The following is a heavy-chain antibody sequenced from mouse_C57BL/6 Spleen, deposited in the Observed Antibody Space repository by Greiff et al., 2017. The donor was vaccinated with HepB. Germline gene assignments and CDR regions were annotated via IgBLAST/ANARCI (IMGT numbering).Heavy chain of an antibody. CDR2: ISSGGDYI. Sequence: EVKLVESGEGLVKPGGSLKLSCAASGFTFSSYAMSWVRQTPEKRLEWVAYISSGGDYIYYADTVKGRFTISRDNARNTLYLQMSSLKSEDTAMYYCTSDGYYGFAYWGQGTLVTVSA. J-gene: IGHJ3*01. CDR1: GFTFSSYA. CDR3: TSDGYYGFAY. V-gene: IGHV5-9-1*02. D-gene: IGHD2-3*01.